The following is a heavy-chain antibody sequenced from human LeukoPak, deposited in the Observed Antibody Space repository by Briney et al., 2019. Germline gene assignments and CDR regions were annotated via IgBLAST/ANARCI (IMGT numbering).Heavy chain of an antibody. CDR1: GGSFSDYY. CDR3: ARGGPLVAVSATGDWFDP. D-gene: IGHD2-15*01. Sequence: SETLYLTCAVYGGSFSDYYWTWIRQPPGKGPEWIGEINRRRSTNYNPSLKSRVTISVDTSENQFSLKLTSVTAADTALYYCARGGPLVAVSATGDWFDPWGQGTLVTISS. J-gene: IGHJ5*02. V-gene: IGHV4-34*01. CDR2: INRRRST.